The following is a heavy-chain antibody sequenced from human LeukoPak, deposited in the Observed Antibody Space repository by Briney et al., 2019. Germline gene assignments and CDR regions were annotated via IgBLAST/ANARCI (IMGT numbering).Heavy chain of an antibody. CDR2: IYYSGSI. D-gene: IGHD1-26*01. CDR1: GGSISSYY. Sequence: PSETLSLTCTVSGGSISSYYWSWIRQPPGKGLEWIGYIYYSGSINYNPSLKSRVTISVDTSKNQFSLKLRSVNGADTAVYYCARYSGSYSGFDYWGQGTLVGVSS. J-gene: IGHJ4*02. V-gene: IGHV4-59*08. CDR3: ARYSGSYSGFDY.